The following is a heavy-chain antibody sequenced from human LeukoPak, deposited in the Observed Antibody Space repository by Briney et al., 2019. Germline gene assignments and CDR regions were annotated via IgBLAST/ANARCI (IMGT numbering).Heavy chain of an antibody. Sequence: ASVKVSCKASGYTSTSYGISWVRQAPGQGLEWMGWISAYNGNTNYAQKLQGRVTMTTDTSTSTAYMELRSLRSDDTAVYYCARDALYDILTGYPEMNWFDPWGQGTLVTVSS. V-gene: IGHV1-18*01. D-gene: IGHD3-9*01. CDR2: ISAYNGNT. CDR3: ARDALYDILTGYPEMNWFDP. J-gene: IGHJ5*02. CDR1: GYTSTSYG.